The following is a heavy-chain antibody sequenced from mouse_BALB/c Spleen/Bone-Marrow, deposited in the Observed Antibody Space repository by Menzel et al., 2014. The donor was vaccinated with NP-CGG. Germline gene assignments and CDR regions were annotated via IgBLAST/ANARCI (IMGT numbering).Heavy chain of an antibody. J-gene: IGHJ3*01. Sequence: QVQLKQSGAELVMPGASVKMSCKASGYTFXDYWIHWVKQRPGQGLEWIGAIDTSDDYTTYNQKFKGKATLTVDESSSTAYMQFSSLTSEDSAIYYCARSDYRYDPLAYWGQGTLVTVSA. CDR2: IDTSDDYT. D-gene: IGHD2-14*01. CDR3: ARSDYRYDPLAY. V-gene: IGHV1-69*01. CDR1: GYTFXDYW.